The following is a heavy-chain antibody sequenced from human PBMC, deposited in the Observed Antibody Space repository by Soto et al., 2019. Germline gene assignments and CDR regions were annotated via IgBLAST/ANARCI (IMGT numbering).Heavy chain of an antibody. J-gene: IGHJ4*02. CDR1: GYTLTELS. CDR3: ARELDPWPYFDY. Sequence: ASVKVSCKVSGYTLTELSMHWVRQAPGKGLEWMGGFDPEDGETIYAQKLQGRVTMTEDTSTDTTYIGLSSLRSEDTAEYYCARELDPWPYFDYWGQGTLVTVSS. V-gene: IGHV1-24*01. CDR2: FDPEDGET. D-gene: IGHD1-1*01.